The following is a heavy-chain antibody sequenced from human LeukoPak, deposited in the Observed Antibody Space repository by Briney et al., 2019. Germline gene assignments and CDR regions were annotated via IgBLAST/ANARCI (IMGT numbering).Heavy chain of an antibody. CDR2: IYYSGST. CDR3: ARRSRMTTIDAFDI. V-gene: IGHV4-59*08. CDR1: GGSISSYY. Sequence: ASETLSLTCTVSGGSISSYYWSWIRQPPAKGLEWIGYIYYSGSTNYNPSLKSRVTISVDTSKNQFFLKLSSVTAADTAVYYCARRSRMTTIDAFDIWGQGTMVTVSS. J-gene: IGHJ3*02. D-gene: IGHD5-24*01.